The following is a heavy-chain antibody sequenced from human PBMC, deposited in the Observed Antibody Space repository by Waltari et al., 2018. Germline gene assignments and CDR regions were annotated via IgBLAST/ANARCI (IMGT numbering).Heavy chain of an antibody. CDR2: ISYDGSNK. D-gene: IGHD2-2*01. CDR3: AKGDCSSTSCYASYYYYGMDV. CDR1: GFPFSSYG. Sequence: QVQLVESGGGVVQPGRSLRLSCAASGFPFSSYGMHWVRQAPGQGLEWVAVISYDGSNKYYADSVKGRFTISRDNSKNTLYLQMNSLRAEDTAVYYCAKGDCSSTSCYASYYYYGMDVWGQGTTVTVSS. V-gene: IGHV3-30*18. J-gene: IGHJ6*02.